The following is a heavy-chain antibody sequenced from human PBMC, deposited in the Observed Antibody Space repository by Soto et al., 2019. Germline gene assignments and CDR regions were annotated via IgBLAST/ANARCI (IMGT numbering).Heavy chain of an antibody. J-gene: IGHJ4*02. Sequence: EVHLLESGGGWVQPGGSLRLSCEASGFTFSFYAFGWVRQAPGKGLEWVSCLGVSGGSAFYIDSVKGRFAVSRDDSKNTRYRQISSLRAEATAIYYCVKDLGSSHSRFDYWGQGALVTVS. D-gene: IGHD1-26*01. V-gene: IGHV3-23*01. CDR3: VKDLGSSHSRFDY. CDR2: LGVSGGSA. CDR1: GFTFSFYA.